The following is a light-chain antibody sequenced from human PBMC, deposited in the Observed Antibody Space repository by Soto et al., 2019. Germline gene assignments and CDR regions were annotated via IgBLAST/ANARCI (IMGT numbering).Light chain of an antibody. CDR2: AAS. J-gene: IGKJ1*01. CDR3: QQSYSRT. Sequence: DIQMTQSPSSLSASIGDRVTITCRASQSISSYLNWYQQKPGKAPKLLIYAASSLRSGVPSRFSGSGSGTDFTLAISSLQPEDVATYYCQQSYSRTFGQGTKVEIK. V-gene: IGKV1-39*01. CDR1: QSISSY.